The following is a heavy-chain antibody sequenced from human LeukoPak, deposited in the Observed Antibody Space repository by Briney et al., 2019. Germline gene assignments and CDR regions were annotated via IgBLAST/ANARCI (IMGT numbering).Heavy chain of an antibody. V-gene: IGHV4-4*07. D-gene: IGHD3-22*01. CDR3: ARDRYYYDSSGSVFDY. Sequence: SETLSLTCSVSGGSISSYYWSWIRQPAGKGLEWIGRIRTSGGTNYNPSLKSRVTMSVDTSKNQFSLKLSSVTAADTAVYYCARDRYYYDSSGSVFDYWGQGTLVTVSS. CDR1: GGSISSYY. J-gene: IGHJ4*02. CDR2: IRTSGGT.